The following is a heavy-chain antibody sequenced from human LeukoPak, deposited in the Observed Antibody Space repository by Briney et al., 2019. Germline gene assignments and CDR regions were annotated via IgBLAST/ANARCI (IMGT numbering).Heavy chain of an antibody. Sequence: SETLSLTCTVSGGSISSYYWSWIRQPAGKGLEWIGRIYTSGSTNYNPSLKSRVTMSVDTSKNQFSLKLSSVTAADTAVYYCAREGGYSGYDYYYYYMDVWGKGTTVTVSS. D-gene: IGHD5-12*01. CDR3: AREGGYSGYDYYYYYMDV. CDR2: IYTSGST. CDR1: GGSISSYY. V-gene: IGHV4-4*07. J-gene: IGHJ6*03.